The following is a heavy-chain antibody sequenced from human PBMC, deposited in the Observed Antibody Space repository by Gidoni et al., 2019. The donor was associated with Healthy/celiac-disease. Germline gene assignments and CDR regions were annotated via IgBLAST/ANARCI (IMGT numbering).Heavy chain of an antibody. V-gene: IGHV1-46*03. CDR3: ASIRYSGYDLNF. CDR1: GYTFTSYY. J-gene: IGHJ4*02. Sequence: QVQLVQSGAEVKKPGASVKVSCQASGYTFTSYYMHWVRQAPGQGLEWMGIINPSGGSTSYTQKFQGRVTMTRDTSTSTVYMEQSSLRSEDTAVYYCASIRYSGYDLNFWGQGTLVTVSS. D-gene: IGHD5-12*01. CDR2: INPSGGST.